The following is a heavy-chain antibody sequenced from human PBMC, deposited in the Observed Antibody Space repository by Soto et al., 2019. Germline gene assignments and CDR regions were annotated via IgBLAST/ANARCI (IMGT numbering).Heavy chain of an antibody. Sequence: GASVKVSCKASGGTFSIYTISWVRQAPGQGLEWMGRIIPILGIANYAQKFQGRVTITADKSTSTAYMELSSLRSEDTAVYYCADDSGYERGFDYWGQGTLVTVSS. D-gene: IGHD5-12*01. J-gene: IGHJ4*02. CDR3: ADDSGYERGFDY. V-gene: IGHV1-69*02. CDR2: IIPILGIA. CDR1: GGTFSIYT.